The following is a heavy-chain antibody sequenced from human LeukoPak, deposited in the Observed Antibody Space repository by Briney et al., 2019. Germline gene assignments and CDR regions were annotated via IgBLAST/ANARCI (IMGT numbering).Heavy chain of an antibody. V-gene: IGHV4-4*02. J-gene: IGHJ4*02. CDR3: ARESERGYSDGPP. CDR1: GGSISSKW. Sequence: PSETLSLTCAVSGGSISSKWWSWVRQPPGKGLEWIGEIYHSGSTNYNPSLKSRVTISIDKSKNQFSLKLSSVTAADTAVYYCARESERGYSDGPPWGQGTLVTVSS. CDR2: IYHSGST. D-gene: IGHD5-18*01.